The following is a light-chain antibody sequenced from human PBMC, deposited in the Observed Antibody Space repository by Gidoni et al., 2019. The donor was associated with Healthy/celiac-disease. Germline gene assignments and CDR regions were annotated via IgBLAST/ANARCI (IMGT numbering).Light chain of an antibody. J-gene: IGKJ5*01. Sequence: EFVLTQSPGTLSLSPGERATLSCRASQSVSSSYLAWYQQKPGQAPSLLIYGASSRATGIPDRFSGSVSGTDFTLTISRLEPEDFAVYYCQQYGSSQITFGQGTRLEIK. V-gene: IGKV3-20*01. CDR1: QSVSSSY. CDR3: QQYGSSQIT. CDR2: GAS.